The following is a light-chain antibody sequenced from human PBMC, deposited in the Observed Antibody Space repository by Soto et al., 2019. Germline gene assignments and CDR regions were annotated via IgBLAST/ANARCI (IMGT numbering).Light chain of an antibody. J-gene: IGKJ3*01. Sequence: EIVLTQSPATLSLSPGERATLSCRASQSVSRYLAWYQQKPGQAPRLLIYGASTRATGIPARFSGSGSGTEFTLTISSLQSEDFAVYYCQQYNNWPRTFGPGTKVDIK. CDR1: QSVSRY. CDR2: GAS. CDR3: QQYNNWPRT. V-gene: IGKV3-15*01.